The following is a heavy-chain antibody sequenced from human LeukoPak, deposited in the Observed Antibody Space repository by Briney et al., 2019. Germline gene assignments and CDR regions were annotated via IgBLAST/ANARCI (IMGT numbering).Heavy chain of an antibody. CDR2: IKEDGSKT. V-gene: IGHV3-7*01. CDR3: ARDPYYYDSGSFAAFDI. CDR1: SFTFSSYW. Sequence: GGSLRLSCAASSFTFSSYWMTWVRQAPGKGLQWVANIKEDGSKTFYVDSVKGRFTISRDNAKNSLYLQMNSLRAEDTAVYYCARDPYYYDSGSFAAFDIWGQGTMVTVSS. D-gene: IGHD3-10*01. J-gene: IGHJ3*02.